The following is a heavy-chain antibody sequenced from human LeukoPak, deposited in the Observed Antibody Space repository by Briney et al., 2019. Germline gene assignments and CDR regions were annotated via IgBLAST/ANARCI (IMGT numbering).Heavy chain of an antibody. J-gene: IGHJ4*02. CDR3: ARDRTRGPY. CDR1: GLTFSNYW. CDR2: IKQDGSEK. V-gene: IGHV3-7*03. Sequence: GGSLRLSRAASGLTFSNYWMTWVRQAPGKGLEWVANIKQDGSEKYYVDSVKGRFTISRDNAKNSLYLQMNTLRVEDTAVYYCARDRTRGPYWGQGTLVTVSS.